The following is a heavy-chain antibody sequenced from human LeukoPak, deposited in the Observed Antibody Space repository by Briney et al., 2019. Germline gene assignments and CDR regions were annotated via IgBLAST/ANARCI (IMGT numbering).Heavy chain of an antibody. V-gene: IGHV3-30*03. D-gene: IGHD2-21*02. J-gene: IGHJ2*01. CDR2: ISPYGDRK. CDR3: AREVVTAGPTRWYFDL. CDR1: GFTFTTCA. Sequence: GGSLRLSCVASGFTFTTCAMHWVRQAPGKGLEWVAEISPYGDRKGYANSVKGRFTISRDNSKNTLYLQMNSLRAEDTAVYYCAREVVTAGPTRWYFDLWGRGTLVTVSS.